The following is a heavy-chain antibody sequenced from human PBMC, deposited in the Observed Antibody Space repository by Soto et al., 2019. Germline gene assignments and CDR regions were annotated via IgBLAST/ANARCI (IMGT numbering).Heavy chain of an antibody. CDR2: INPNSGVT. CDR1: GYTFTAYY. V-gene: IGHV1-2*02. J-gene: IGHJ4*02. D-gene: IGHD7-27*01. CDR3: AKTGVSARELVA. Sequence: GHYEKVSCKCAGYTFTAYYLHLVRQAPGQGLEWMGWINPNSGVTNYAQKFQDRVTMTRDTSISTAYMELDSLKSDDTAVDYLAKTGVSARELVAWGQATLISVT.